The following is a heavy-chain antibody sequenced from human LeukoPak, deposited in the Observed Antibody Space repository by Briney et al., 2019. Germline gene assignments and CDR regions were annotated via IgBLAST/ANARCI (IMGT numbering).Heavy chain of an antibody. CDR2: VDKSGST. CDR1: GGSISKYF. V-gene: IGHV4-59*08. J-gene: IGHJ4*02. Sequence: PSETLSLTCTVSGGSISKYFWSWIRQPPGKELEWIGSVDKSGSTKYNPSLKSQVTISVDTSKSQFSLRLSSVTAADTAVYYCARLLRGDTGGYFDYWGQGTLVTVSS. D-gene: IGHD2-21*02. CDR3: ARLLRGDTGGYFDY.